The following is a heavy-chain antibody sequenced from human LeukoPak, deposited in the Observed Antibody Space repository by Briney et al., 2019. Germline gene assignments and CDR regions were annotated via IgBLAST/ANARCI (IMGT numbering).Heavy chain of an antibody. V-gene: IGHV1-8*01. D-gene: IGHD5-18*01. Sequence: VASVKVSCKASGYTFTSYDINWVRQATGQGLEWMGWMNPNSGNTGYAQKLQGRVTMTRNTSISTAYMELSSLRSEDTAVYYCARVLADSYAVDYWGQGTLVTVSS. J-gene: IGHJ4*02. CDR2: MNPNSGNT. CDR3: ARVLADSYAVDY. CDR1: GYTFTSYD.